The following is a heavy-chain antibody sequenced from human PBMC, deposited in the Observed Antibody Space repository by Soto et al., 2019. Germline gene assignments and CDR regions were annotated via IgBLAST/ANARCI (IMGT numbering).Heavy chain of an antibody. J-gene: IGHJ4*02. Sequence: SETLSLTCTVSGGSISSYYWSWIRQPPGKGLEWIGYIYYSGSTNYNPSLKSRITITIDTSKNQYSLKLSSVTAADTAVYYCAREVNTAMVPFDYWGQGTLVTVSS. CDR3: AREVNTAMVPFDY. CDR1: GGSISSYY. V-gene: IGHV4-59*12. D-gene: IGHD5-18*01. CDR2: IYYSGST.